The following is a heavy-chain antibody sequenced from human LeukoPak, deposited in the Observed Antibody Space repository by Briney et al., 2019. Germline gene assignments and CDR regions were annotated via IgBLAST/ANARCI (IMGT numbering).Heavy chain of an antibody. V-gene: IGHV4-59*01. CDR2: IYYRGST. D-gene: IGHD4-17*01. J-gene: IGHJ4*02. CDR1: GGSINNYY. CDR3: ARGGDYGDLRYFDY. Sequence: SETLSLTCTVSGGSINNYYWSWIRQPPGKGLEWIGYIYYRGSTNYNPSLKSRVTFSVDTSKNQSSLKLNSVTAADTAVYYCARGGDYGDLRYFDYWGQGTLVTVSS.